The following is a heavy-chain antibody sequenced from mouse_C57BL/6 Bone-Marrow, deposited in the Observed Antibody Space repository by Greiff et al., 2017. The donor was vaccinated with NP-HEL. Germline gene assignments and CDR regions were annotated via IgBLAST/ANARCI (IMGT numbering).Heavy chain of an antibody. CDR3: TTATVVEGYAMDY. D-gene: IGHD1-1*01. Sequence: EVKLMESGAELVRPGASVKLSCTASGFNIKDDYMHWVKQRPEQGLEWIGWIDPENGDTEYASKFQGKATITADTSSNTAYLQLSSLTSEDTAVYYCTTATVVEGYAMDYWGQGTSVTVSS. J-gene: IGHJ4*01. CDR1: GFNIKDDY. CDR2: IDPENGDT. V-gene: IGHV14-4*01.